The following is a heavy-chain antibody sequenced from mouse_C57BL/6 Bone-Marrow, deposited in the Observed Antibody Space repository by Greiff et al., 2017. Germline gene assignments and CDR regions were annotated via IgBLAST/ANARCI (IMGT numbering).Heavy chain of an antibody. V-gene: IGHV8-12*01. CDR1: GFSLSTSGMG. CDR2: IYWDDDK. CDR3: ARRRSYGWFAY. J-gene: IGHJ3*01. Sequence: QVTLKESGPGILQSSQTLSLTCSFSGFSLSTSGMGVSWIRQPSGKGLEWLAHIYWDDDKRYNPSLKSRLTISKDTSRNQGFLKITSVDTADTATYYCARRRSYGWFAYWGQGTLVTVSA. D-gene: IGHD1-1*01.